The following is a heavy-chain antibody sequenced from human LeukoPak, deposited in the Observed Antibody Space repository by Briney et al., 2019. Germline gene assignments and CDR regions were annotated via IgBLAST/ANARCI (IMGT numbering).Heavy chain of an antibody. CDR2: IRYDGSNK. J-gene: IGHJ4*02. CDR1: GLMFSSYG. Sequence: GGSLRLSCAASGLMFSSYGRHWVRQAPGKGLEWVAFIRYDGSNKYYADCVKGRFTIYRENYKNTLYLQMNSLRAEDTAVYYCAKDDVYYYDSSGYSISMGYWGQGTLVTVSS. CDR3: AKDDVYYYDSSGYSISMGY. D-gene: IGHD3-22*01. V-gene: IGHV3-30*02.